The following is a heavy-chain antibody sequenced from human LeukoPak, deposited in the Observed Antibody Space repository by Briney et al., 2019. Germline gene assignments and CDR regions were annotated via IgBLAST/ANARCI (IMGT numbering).Heavy chain of an antibody. V-gene: IGHV4-39*01. CDR3: ARQTGSGLFILP. D-gene: IGHD3/OR15-3a*01. CDR1: GDSISSSSSY. J-gene: IGHJ4*02. Sequence: SETLSLTCTVSGDSISSSSSYWGWIRQPPGKGLEWIGSIYYSGSTYYNTSLKSRVTISVDTSKNQFSLKLNSVTAADTAVYYCARQTGSGLFILPGGQGTLVTVSS. CDR2: IYYSGST.